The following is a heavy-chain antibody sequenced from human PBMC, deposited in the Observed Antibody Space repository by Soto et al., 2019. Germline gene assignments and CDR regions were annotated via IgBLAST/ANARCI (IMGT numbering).Heavy chain of an antibody. J-gene: IGHJ4*02. CDR2: VYYSGTT. CDR1: DGSINSYY. D-gene: IGHD2-2*01. CDR3: ARAGSTWRYFFEY. Sequence: QVQLQESGPGLVKPSETLSLTCTVSDGSINSYYWSWIRQSPGKGLEWIGYVYYSGTTYYNPSLQSRVTISVDTSKKQFSLKVRSVTAADTAIYFCARAGSTWRYFFEYWGQGSLVTVSS. V-gene: IGHV4-59*01.